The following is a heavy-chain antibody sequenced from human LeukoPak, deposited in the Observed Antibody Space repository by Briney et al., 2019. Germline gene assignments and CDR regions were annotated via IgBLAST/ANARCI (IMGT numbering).Heavy chain of an antibody. J-gene: IGHJ1*01. CDR3: ARVAAGIGFFQH. V-gene: IGHV4-4*09. CDR1: GGSIINSY. D-gene: IGHD6-13*01. CDR2: ISFGGSP. Sequence: SETLSLSCTVSGGSIINSYWSWIRQPPGKGLEWIGYISFGGSPNYSPSLKSRVTMSVDTSENQFSLKLSSVTAADTAVYYCARVAAGIGFFQHWGQGTLVTVSS.